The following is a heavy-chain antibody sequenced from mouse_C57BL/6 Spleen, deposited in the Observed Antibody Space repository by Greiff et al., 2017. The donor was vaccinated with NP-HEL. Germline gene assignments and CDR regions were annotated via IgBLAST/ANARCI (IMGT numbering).Heavy chain of an antibody. CDR2: IHPNSGST. CDR3: ARDYYGSSYRTYYYAMDY. CDR1: GYTFTSYW. J-gene: IGHJ4*01. V-gene: IGHV1-64*01. Sequence: QVQLQQPGAELVKPGASVKLSCKASGYTFTSYWMHWVKQRPGQGLEWIGMIHPNSGSTNYNEKFKSKATLTVDKSSSTAYMQLSSLTSEDSAVYYCARDYYGSSYRTYYYAMDYWGQGTSVTVSS. D-gene: IGHD1-1*01.